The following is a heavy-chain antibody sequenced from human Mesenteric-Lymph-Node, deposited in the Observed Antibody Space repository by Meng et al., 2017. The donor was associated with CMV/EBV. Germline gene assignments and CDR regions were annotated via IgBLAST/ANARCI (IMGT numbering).Heavy chain of an antibody. D-gene: IGHD2-2*01. CDR3: AQDDGGLVLIPPAMGVDY. J-gene: IGHJ4*02. V-gene: IGHV3-30*02. CDR1: GFTFNTYG. CDR2: IRYDASYS. Sequence: GESLKISCAASGFTFNTYGMHWVRQAPGKGLEWVTFIRYDASYSYYADSVRGRFIISRDNSRNTLYLQMNSLRVEDTAVYYCAQDDGGLVLIPPAMGVDYWGQGALVTVSS.